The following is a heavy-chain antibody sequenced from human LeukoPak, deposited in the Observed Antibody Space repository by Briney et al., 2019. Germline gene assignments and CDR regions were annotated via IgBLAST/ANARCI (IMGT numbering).Heavy chain of an antibody. Sequence: ASVKVSCKASGYTFTTYAISGVRQAPGQGLEWMGWVSGNNGNTNYAQKLQGRVTMTTDTSTNTAYMELRSLRSDDTAVYYCARDFDVWGQGTMVTVSS. CDR3: ARDFDV. CDR1: GYTFTTYA. CDR2: VSGNNGNT. J-gene: IGHJ3*01. V-gene: IGHV1-18*01.